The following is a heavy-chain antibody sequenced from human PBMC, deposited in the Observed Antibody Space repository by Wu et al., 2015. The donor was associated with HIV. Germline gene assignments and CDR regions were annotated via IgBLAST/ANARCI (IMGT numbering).Heavy chain of an antibody. CDR2: INPSTSNT. D-gene: IGHD6-19*01. V-gene: IGHV1-46*01. CDR1: GYTFTNYY. J-gene: IGHJ4*02. CDR3: ASQAGDY. Sequence: VQLVQSGAEVKKPGASVRVSCKASGYTFTNYYIHWVRQAPGQGLEWMGIINPSTSNTRYVQKFQGRVTMTTDTSTNTVYLDLSSLKSEDTAVYFCASQAGDYWGQGTLITVSS.